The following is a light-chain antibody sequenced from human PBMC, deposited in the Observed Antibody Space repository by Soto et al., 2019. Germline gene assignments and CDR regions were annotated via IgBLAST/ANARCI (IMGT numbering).Light chain of an antibody. V-gene: IGKV1-39*01. CDR3: QQSYNTTWT. CDR1: QSISSY. CDR2: AAS. Sequence: DIQMTHSPSSLSASVGGRVESTCRASQSISSYLNWYQQKKGKGPNLLIYAASSLQSGVPSRLSGSGYGTDLTLTISSMQTEDFATYYCQQSYNTTWTFGQGTKVDIK. J-gene: IGKJ1*01.